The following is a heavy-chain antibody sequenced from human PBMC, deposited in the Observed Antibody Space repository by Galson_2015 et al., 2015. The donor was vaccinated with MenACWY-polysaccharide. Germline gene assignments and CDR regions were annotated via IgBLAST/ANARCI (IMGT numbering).Heavy chain of an antibody. V-gene: IGHV3-64*02. CDR2: IGSNGGST. CDR3: ARGGCSSTSCYPDTYFDY. D-gene: IGHD2-2*01. Sequence: SLRLSCAASGFTFSSYGMHWVRQAPGKGLEYVSAIGSNGGSTYYGDSVKGRFTISRDNSKNTLYLQMGSLRAEDMAVYYCARGGCSSTSCYPDTYFDYWGQGTLVTVSS. CDR1: GFTFSSYG. J-gene: IGHJ4*02.